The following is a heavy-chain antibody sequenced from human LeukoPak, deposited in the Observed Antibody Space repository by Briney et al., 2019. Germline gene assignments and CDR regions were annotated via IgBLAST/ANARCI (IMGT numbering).Heavy chain of an antibody. CDR1: GGSFSGYY. Sequence: SETLSLTCAVYGGSFSGYYWSWIRQPPGKGLEWIGEIYHSGSTNYNPSLKSRVTISADKSKNQFSLKLSSVTAADTAVYYCARGRSSDYWGQGTLVTVSS. CDR3: ARGRSSDY. J-gene: IGHJ4*02. CDR2: IYHSGST. V-gene: IGHV4-34*01.